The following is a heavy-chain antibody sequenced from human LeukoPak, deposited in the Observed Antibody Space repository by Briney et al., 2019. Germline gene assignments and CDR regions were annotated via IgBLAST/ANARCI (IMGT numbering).Heavy chain of an antibody. V-gene: IGHV3-21*01. D-gene: IGHD6-13*01. CDR1: GFTFSSYC. CDR3: AKDNRPGIAAAGTGY. CDR2: ISGSSSYI. Sequence: PGGSLRLSCAASGFTFSSYCMNWVRQAPGKGLEWVSSISGSSSYIYYADSVKGRFTISRHNAKNSLYLQMNSLRAEDTAVYYCAKDNRPGIAAAGTGYWGQGTLVTVSS. J-gene: IGHJ4*02.